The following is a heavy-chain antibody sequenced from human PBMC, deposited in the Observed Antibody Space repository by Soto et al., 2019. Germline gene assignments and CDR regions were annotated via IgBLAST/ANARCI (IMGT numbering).Heavy chain of an antibody. Sequence: EVQLLESGGGLVQPGGSLRLSCTASGFTFSGYAMSWVRQAPGKGLEWVSAIKNSGGSTFYADSVEGRFIISRDDSKNTLYLQMDSLRAEDTAVYHCAKNRGSGNPFSYDLAVWGQGTTVTVSS. CDR2: IKNSGGST. V-gene: IGHV3-23*01. J-gene: IGHJ6*02. CDR1: GFTFSGYA. CDR3: AKNRGSGNPFSYDLAV. D-gene: IGHD3-10*01.